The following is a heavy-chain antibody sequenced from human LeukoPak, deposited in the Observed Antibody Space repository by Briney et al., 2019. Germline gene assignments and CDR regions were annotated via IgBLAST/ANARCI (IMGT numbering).Heavy chain of an antibody. Sequence: PSETLPLTCTVSSGSISSYYWSWIRQPPGKGLEWIGYIYYSGSTNYNPSLKSRVTISVDTSKTQFSLKLNSVTAADTAVYYCARLRANYFDYWGQGTLVTVSS. CDR3: ARLRANYFDY. CDR2: IYYSGST. J-gene: IGHJ4*02. D-gene: IGHD3-16*01. CDR1: SGSISSYY. V-gene: IGHV4-59*01.